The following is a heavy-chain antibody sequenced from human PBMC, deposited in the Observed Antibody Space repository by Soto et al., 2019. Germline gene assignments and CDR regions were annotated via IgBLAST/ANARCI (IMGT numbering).Heavy chain of an antibody. CDR1: GFTFSSYA. Sequence: QVQLVESGGGVVQPGRSQRLSCAASGFTFSSYAMYWVRQAPGKGLEWVAVISYDGNNKYYGDAVKGRFTISRDNSTNTPYMQRSSLRAEDTAVYYCARAGCDGGSCYTLVGLRYGMDVWGQGATGTVSS. CDR3: ARAGCDGGSCYTLVGLRYGMDV. D-gene: IGHD2-15*01. V-gene: IGHV3-30-3*01. J-gene: IGHJ6*02. CDR2: ISYDGNNK.